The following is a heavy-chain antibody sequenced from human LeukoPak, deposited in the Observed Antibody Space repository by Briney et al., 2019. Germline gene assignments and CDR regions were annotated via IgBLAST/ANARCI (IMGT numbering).Heavy chain of an antibody. Sequence: GASVTVSCKASGFTFTSSAMQWVRQARGQRLEWIGWIVVGSGNTNYAQKFQERVTINRDMSTSTAYMELSSLRSEDTSVYYCAVRSLTTVTTFFDYWGQGTLVTVSS. CDR1: GFTFTSSA. CDR3: AVRSLTTVTTFFDY. D-gene: IGHD4-17*01. J-gene: IGHJ4*02. CDR2: IVVGSGNT. V-gene: IGHV1-58*02.